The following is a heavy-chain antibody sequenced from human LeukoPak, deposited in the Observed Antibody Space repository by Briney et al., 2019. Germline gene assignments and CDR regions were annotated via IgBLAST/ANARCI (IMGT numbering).Heavy chain of an antibody. CDR2: IYYSGST. Sequence: SETLSLTCTVSGGSIRSSTYYWAWIRQPPGKGLEWIGSIYYSGSTYYNPSLKSRVTISVDTSKNQFSLKLSSVAAADTAEYYCARQLDWALHLWGQGTLVTVSS. D-gene: IGHD3/OR15-3a*01. CDR1: GGSIRSSTYY. V-gene: IGHV4-39*01. CDR3: ARQLDWALHL. J-gene: IGHJ4*02.